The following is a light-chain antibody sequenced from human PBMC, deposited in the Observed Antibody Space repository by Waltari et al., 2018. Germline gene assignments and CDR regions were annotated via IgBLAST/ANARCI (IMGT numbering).Light chain of an antibody. CDR3: QQADSFPLT. CDR1: EDIGTY. J-gene: IGKJ4*01. CDR2: AAS. V-gene: IGKV1-12*01. Sequence: DIVMTQSPSSMSASVGDRITMTCRASEDIGTYLAWYQQKPGEAPQLLISAASILQSGVPSRFSGSGSGTDFTLTISSLLPEDFATYFCQQADSFPLTFGVGTKVEVK.